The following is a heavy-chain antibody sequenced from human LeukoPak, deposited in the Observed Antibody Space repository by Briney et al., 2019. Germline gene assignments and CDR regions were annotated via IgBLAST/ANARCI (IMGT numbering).Heavy chain of an antibody. CDR3: AKDRGYDILTGSPGAFDI. V-gene: IGHV3-21*01. Sequence: KAGGSLRLSCAASGFTFSSYSMNWVRQAPGKGLEWVSSISSSSSYIYYADSVKGRFTISRDNAKNSLYLQMNSLRAEDTAVYYCAKDRGYDILTGSPGAFDIWGQGTMVTVSS. D-gene: IGHD3-9*01. CDR1: GFTFSSYS. J-gene: IGHJ3*02. CDR2: ISSSSSYI.